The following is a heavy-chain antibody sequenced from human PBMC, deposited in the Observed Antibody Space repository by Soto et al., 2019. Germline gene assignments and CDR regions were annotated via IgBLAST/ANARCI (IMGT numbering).Heavy chain of an antibody. D-gene: IGHD6-13*01. CDR1: GYTFTSYG. CDR3: ASIIAAAADFDY. J-gene: IGHJ4*02. V-gene: IGHV1-18*01. CDR2: ISAYNGNT. Sequence: QVQLVQSGAEVKKPGASVKVSCKASGYTFTSYGISWVRQAPGQGLEWMAWISAYNGNTNYAQKLQGRVTMTTDTPTGAAHMDLRSPTSADTAVDYCASIIAAAADFDYLGQETLVTVSS.